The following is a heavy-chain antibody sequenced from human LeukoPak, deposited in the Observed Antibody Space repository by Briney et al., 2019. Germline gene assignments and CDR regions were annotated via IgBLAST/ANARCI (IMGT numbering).Heavy chain of an antibody. V-gene: IGHV4-59*12. D-gene: IGHD6-13*01. CDR3: ARRGAAAGR. CDR2: VHYSGSP. CDR1: GGSISSYS. J-gene: IGHJ4*02. Sequence: PSETLSLTCTVSGGSISSYSWSWVRQPPGMGLEWIGYVHYSGSPNYNPSLKSRVTISVDTSKNQFSLKLSSVTAADTAVYYCARRGAAAGRWGQGTLVTVSS.